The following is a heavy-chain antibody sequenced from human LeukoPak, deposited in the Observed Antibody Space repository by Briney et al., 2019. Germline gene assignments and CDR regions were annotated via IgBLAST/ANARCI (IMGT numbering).Heavy chain of an antibody. CDR1: GFTFSSYW. CDR3: ATFRFLGT. CDR2: IKQDGSER. Sequence: PGGSLRLSCVASGFTFSSYWMTWVRQAPGKGLEWVANIKQDGSERYYVDSVMGRFTISRGNVKNSLYLQMNSLRAEDTAIYYCATFRFLGTWGQGTMVTVSP. D-gene: IGHD3-3*01. V-gene: IGHV3-7*03. J-gene: IGHJ3*01.